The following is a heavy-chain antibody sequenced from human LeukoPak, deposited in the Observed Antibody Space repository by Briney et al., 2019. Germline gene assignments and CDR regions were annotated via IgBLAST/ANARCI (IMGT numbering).Heavy chain of an antibody. J-gene: IGHJ4*02. CDR3: ARDGIAAGDFDY. Sequence: ASVKVSCKASGYTFTSYYMHRVRQAPGQGLEWMGWISAYNGNTNYAQKLQGRVTMTTDTSTSTAYMELRSLRSDDTAVYYCARDGIAAGDFDYWGQGTLVTVSS. V-gene: IGHV1-18*04. CDR1: GYTFTSYY. D-gene: IGHD6-13*01. CDR2: ISAYNGNT.